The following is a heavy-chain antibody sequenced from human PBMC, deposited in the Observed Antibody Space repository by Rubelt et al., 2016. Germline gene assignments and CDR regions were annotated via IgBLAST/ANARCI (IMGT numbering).Heavy chain of an antibody. CDR3: ARDFLEWSDAFDI. CDR2: IIPIFGTA. V-gene: IGHV1-69*01. CDR1: GGTFSSYA. J-gene: IGHJ3*02. Sequence: QVQLVQSGAEVKKPGSSVKVSCKASGGTFSSYAISWVRQAPGQGLEWMGGIIPIFGTANYAQTFQGRVTITADESTSTAYMGLSSLRSEDTAVYYVARDFLEWSDAFDIWGQGTRVTVSS. D-gene: IGHD3-3*01.